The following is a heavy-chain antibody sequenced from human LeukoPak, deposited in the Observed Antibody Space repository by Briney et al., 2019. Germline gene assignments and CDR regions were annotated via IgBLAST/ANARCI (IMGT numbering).Heavy chain of an antibody. CDR2: ISPNSGGA. CDR1: GDTF. D-gene: IGHD2-15*01. V-gene: IGHV1-2*02. Sequence: ASVKVSCKTSGDTFIHWVRQAPGQGLEYMGWISPNSGGAKFQGRATMTRDTSISTVYMELSSLTSDDTAMYYCARGPSGAYYYYYYMDVWGKGTTVTVSS. CDR3: ARGPSGAYYYYYYMDV. J-gene: IGHJ6*03.